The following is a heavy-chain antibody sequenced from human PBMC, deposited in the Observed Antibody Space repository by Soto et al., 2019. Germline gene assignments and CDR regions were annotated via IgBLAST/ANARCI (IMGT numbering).Heavy chain of an antibody. D-gene: IGHD3-16*01. J-gene: IGHJ4*02. CDR1: GGSISSSSW. CDR3: TSSHAGDLNN. CDR2: IFERGAT. V-gene: IGHV4-4*02. Sequence: QVQLQESGPGLVKPSGTLSLTCAVSGGSISSSSWWTWGRQSPGKVLEWIGEIFERGATNYNPSLQSRLTMSVDKSKNQFSLDLSALTDADTAVYFCTSSHAGDLNNWGQGTLVTVSS.